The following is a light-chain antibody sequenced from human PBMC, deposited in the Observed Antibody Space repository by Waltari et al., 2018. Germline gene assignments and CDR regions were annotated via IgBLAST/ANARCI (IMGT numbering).Light chain of an antibody. CDR1: TSNIGSHS. CDR2: STI. J-gene: IGLJ3*02. V-gene: IGLV1-44*01. CDR3: AAWDNRLNGHWV. Sequence: QSVLTQPPSASGTPGQRVTISCSGSTSNIGSHSVDWYQQLPGTAPKPLLHSTIHRPSGVPDRFSGSKSGTSASRAISGLQSEDEADYYCAAWDNRLNGHWVFGGGTKLTVL.